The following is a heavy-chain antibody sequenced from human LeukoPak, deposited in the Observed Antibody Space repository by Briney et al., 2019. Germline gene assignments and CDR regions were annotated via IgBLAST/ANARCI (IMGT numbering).Heavy chain of an antibody. CDR3: AKDRLTNLNIGNLGYCSGGSCYSGFFDY. CDR2: IIPILGIA. D-gene: IGHD2-15*01. Sequence: ASVKVSCKASGGTFSSYAISWVRQAPGQGLEWMGRIIPILGIANYAQKFQGRVTITADKSTSTAYMGLSSLRSEDTAVYYCAKDRLTNLNIGNLGYCSGGSCYSGFFDYWGQGILVSVSS. V-gene: IGHV1-69*04. J-gene: IGHJ4*02. CDR1: GGTFSSYA.